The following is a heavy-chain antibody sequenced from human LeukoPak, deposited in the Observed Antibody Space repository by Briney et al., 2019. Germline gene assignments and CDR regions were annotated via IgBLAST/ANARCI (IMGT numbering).Heavy chain of an antibody. J-gene: IGHJ4*02. CDR3: ARGVYAVDF. D-gene: IGHD3-10*01. Sequence: GSLRLSCAASGFTFSSHWMSWVRQAPGKGLEWVANIKQDGSEKYYVDSVKGRFTISRDNAKNSLFLQMNSLRAEDTAVYYCARGVYAVDFWGQGTLVTVSS. V-gene: IGHV3-7*02. CDR1: GFTFSSHW. CDR2: IKQDGSEK.